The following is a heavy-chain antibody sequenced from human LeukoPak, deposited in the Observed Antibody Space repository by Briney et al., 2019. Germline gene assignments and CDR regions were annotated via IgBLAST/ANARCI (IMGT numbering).Heavy chain of an antibody. D-gene: IGHD3-3*01. CDR2: INPNSGGT. V-gene: IGHV1-2*02. Sequence: ASVKVSCKASGYTFTGYYMHWVRQAPGQGLEWRGWINPNSGGTNYAQKFQGRVTTTRDTSISTAYMELGRLRSDDTAVYYCARDHSNDFWSGSGPLYYMDVWGKGTTVTVSS. CDR1: GYTFTGYY. J-gene: IGHJ6*03. CDR3: ARDHSNDFWSGSGPLYYMDV.